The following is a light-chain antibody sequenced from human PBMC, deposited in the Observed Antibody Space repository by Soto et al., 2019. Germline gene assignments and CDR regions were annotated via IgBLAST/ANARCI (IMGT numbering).Light chain of an antibody. CDR3: QQPTSYPLT. Sequence: DSQFTVYQTFLSASVGDRFTITCRASQGISSCLVWYQQKPGKAPKLLMYAASTLQSGVPSRFSGSGSGTEFTLTISSLQPEDFATYYCQQPTSYPLTFAGGTKVDIK. CDR2: AAS. CDR1: QGISSC. J-gene: IGKJ4*01. V-gene: IGKV1-9*01.